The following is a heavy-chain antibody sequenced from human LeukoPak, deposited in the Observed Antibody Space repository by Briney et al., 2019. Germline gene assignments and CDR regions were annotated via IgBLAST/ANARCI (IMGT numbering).Heavy chain of an antibody. CDR3: AKDLAGSGSYSFDY. Sequence: GGSMRLSCAPSGFTFSNYAMNWVRQAPGRGLEWVSAISGSGGSTYYAYSVKGRFNISRDNSKNTLYLQMNSLRAEDTAVYYCAKDLAGSGSYSFDYWGQGTLVADSS. V-gene: IGHV3-23*01. CDR1: GFTFSNYA. J-gene: IGHJ4*02. CDR2: ISGSGGST. D-gene: IGHD1-26*01.